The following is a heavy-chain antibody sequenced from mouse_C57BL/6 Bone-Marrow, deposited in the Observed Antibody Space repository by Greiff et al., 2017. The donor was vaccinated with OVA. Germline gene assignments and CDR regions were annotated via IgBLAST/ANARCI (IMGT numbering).Heavy chain of an antibody. CDR1: GFTFSSYA. D-gene: IGHD1-1*01. V-gene: IGHV5-4*01. Sequence: EVKLVESGGGLVKPGGSLKLSCAASGFTFSSYAMSWVRQTPEKRLEWVATISDGGSCTYYPDNVKGRFTISRDNAKNNLYLQMSHLKSEDTAMYYCAREVETVVAMDYWGQGTSVTVSS. J-gene: IGHJ4*01. CDR3: AREVETVVAMDY. CDR2: ISDGGSCT.